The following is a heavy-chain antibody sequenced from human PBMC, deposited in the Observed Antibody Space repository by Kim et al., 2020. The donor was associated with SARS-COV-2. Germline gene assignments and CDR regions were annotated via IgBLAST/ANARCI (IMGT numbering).Heavy chain of an antibody. CDR2: ISAYNGNT. CDR1: GYTFTSYG. V-gene: IGHV1-18*04. J-gene: IGHJ6*02. D-gene: IGHD3-16*01. Sequence: ASVKVSCKASGYTFTSYGISWVRQAPGQGLEWMGWISAYNGNTNYAQKLQGRVTMTTDTSTSTAYMELRSLRSDDTAVYYCAREGEKVSKNKRYYYYGMDVWGQGTTVTVSS. CDR3: AREGEKVSKNKRYYYYGMDV.